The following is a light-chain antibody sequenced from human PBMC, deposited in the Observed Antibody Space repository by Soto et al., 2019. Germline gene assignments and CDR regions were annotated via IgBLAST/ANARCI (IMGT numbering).Light chain of an antibody. Sequence: EIVLTQSPATLSLSPGERATLSCRASQSVRSYLAWYQQRSGQAPRLLMFDASHRATGIPARFSGSGSGTDFTLTISSLEPEDFAVDYCQQRSTWPPTFGGGTKVEIK. CDR2: DAS. CDR1: QSVRSY. CDR3: QQRSTWPPT. J-gene: IGKJ4*02. V-gene: IGKV3-11*01.